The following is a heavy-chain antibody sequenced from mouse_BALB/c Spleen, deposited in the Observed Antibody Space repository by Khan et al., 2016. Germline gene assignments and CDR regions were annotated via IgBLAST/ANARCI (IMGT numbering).Heavy chain of an antibody. CDR2: ISYSGST. CDR3: ARGSKGFAY. J-gene: IGHJ3*01. V-gene: IGHV3-2*02. D-gene: IGHD2-5*01. CDR1: GYSITSDYA. Sequence: QLEESGPGLVKPSQSLSLTCTVTGYSITSDYAWNWIRQFPGNKLEWMGYISYSGSTSYNPSLKSRISITRDTSKNQFFLQLNSVTTEDTATYYCARGSKGFAYWGQGTLVTVSA.